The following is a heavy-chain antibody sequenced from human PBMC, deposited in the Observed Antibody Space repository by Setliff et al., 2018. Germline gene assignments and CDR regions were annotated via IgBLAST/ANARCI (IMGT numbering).Heavy chain of an antibody. V-gene: IGHV4-59*01. CDR1: GGSISSYY. Sequence: SETLSLTCTVSGGSISSYYWSWIRQPPGKGLEWIGYIYYSGSTNYNPSLKSRVTISVDTSKNQFSLKLSSVTAADTAVYYRAGSSKHITLFDYWGQGTLVTVSS. D-gene: IGHD2-21*01. CDR2: IYYSGST. J-gene: IGHJ4*02. CDR3: AGSSKHITLFDY.